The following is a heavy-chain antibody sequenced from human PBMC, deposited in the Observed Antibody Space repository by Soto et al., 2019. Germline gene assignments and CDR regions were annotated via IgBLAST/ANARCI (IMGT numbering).Heavy chain of an antibody. D-gene: IGHD1-20*01. CDR3: ARGGSTWNPLYGMDV. CDR2: IIPMFGTA. Sequence: QVQLVQSGAEVKKPGSSVNVSCKASGGTFSSYGVTWVRQAPGQGLEWMGGIIPMFGTANYALRFQGRVTITADESTSTAYMELSSLRSEDTAVYYCARGGSTWNPLYGMDVWGQGTTVTVSS. V-gene: IGHV1-69*01. J-gene: IGHJ6*02. CDR1: GGTFSSYG.